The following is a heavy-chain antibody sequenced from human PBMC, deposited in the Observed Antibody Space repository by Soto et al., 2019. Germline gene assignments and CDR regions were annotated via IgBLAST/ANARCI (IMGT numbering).Heavy chain of an antibody. D-gene: IGHD3-9*01. J-gene: IGHJ4*02. CDR2: LYHSGST. CDR1: GGSISSGGYS. Sequence: QLQLQESGSGLVKPSQTLSLSCAVSGGSISSGGYSWNWIRQAPGKGLEWIGNLYHSGSTYYHPSLKSRVTISVDKSNIQFSLTLTSVTDADTAVYFCVRDSRTGYYFDSWGQGALVTVSS. V-gene: IGHV4-30-2*01. CDR3: VRDSRTGYYFDS.